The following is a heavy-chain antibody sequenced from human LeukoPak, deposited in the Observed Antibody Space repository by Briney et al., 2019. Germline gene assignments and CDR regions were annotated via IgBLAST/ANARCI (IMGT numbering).Heavy chain of an antibody. D-gene: IGHD3-22*01. J-gene: IGHJ4*02. CDR1: GYTLTELS. CDR2: FDPEDGET. V-gene: IGHV1-24*01. CDR3: ATQYGTDYYDSSGYFNY. Sequence: ASVKVSCEVSGYTLTELSMHWVEQAPGKGLEWMGGFDPEDGETIYAQKFQGRVTMTEDTSTDTAYMELSSLRSEDTAVYYCATQYGTDYYDSSGYFNYWGQGTLVTVSS.